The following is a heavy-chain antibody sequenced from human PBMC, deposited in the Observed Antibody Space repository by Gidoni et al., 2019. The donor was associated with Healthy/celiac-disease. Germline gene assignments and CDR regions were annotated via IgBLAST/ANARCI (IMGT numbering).Heavy chain of an antibody. J-gene: IGHJ4*02. Sequence: QVQLVESGGGVVQPGRSLRLSCAAAGFTFSSYGMHWVRQAPGKGLEWVAVISYDGSNKYYADSVKGRFTISRDNSKNTLYLQMNSLRAEDTAVYYCAKEERRVGALDYWGQGTLVTVSS. V-gene: IGHV3-30*18. CDR2: ISYDGSNK. D-gene: IGHD1-26*01. CDR3: AKEERRVGALDY. CDR1: GFTFSSYG.